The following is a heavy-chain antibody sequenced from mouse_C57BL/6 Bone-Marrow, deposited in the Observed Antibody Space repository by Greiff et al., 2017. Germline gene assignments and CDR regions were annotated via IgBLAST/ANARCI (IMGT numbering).Heavy chain of an antibody. D-gene: IGHD1-1*01. Sequence: QVQLKQPGAELVKPGASVTLSCKASGYTFTSYWMHWVQQRPGQGLEWIGMLHPNSGSTNYNEKFKIKATLTVDKSSSTAYMQLSSLTSEDSAVYYSASRPSTVQFAYWGQGTLVTVSA. J-gene: IGHJ3*01. CDR2: LHPNSGST. V-gene: IGHV1-64*01. CDR1: GYTFTSYW. CDR3: ASRPSTVQFAY.